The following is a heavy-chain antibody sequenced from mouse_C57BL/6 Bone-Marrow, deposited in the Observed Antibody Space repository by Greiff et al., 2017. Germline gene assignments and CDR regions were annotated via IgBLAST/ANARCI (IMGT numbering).Heavy chain of an antibody. CDR3: AVIYYGNYNAMDY. Sequence: QVQLQQPGAELVRPGSSVKLSCKASGYTFTSYWMPWVKQRPIHGLEWIGNIDPSDSETHYNQKFKDKATLTVDTSSSTAYMQLSSLTAEDSAVYYCAVIYYGNYNAMDYWGQGTSVTVSS. V-gene: IGHV1-52*01. CDR1: GYTFTSYW. J-gene: IGHJ4*01. CDR2: IDPSDSET. D-gene: IGHD2-1*01.